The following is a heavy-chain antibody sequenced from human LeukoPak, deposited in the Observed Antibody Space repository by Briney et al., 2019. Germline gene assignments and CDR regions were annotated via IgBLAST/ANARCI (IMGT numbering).Heavy chain of an antibody. J-gene: IGHJ4*02. V-gene: IGHV4-30-4*01. CDR1: GGSSRSGDYF. Sequence: SETLSLTCAVSGGSSRSGDYFWSWIRQPPGKGLEWIGHIHYSGNTYYNPSLKSRVSISVDTSKNQFSLQLNSVTPEDTAMYYCARVYYDILTGYYNVIDSWGQGTLVTVSS. D-gene: IGHD3-9*01. CDR2: IHYSGNT. CDR3: ARVYYDILTGYYNVIDS.